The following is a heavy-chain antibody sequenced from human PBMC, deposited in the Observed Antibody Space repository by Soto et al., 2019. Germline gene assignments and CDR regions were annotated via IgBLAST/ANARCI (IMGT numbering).Heavy chain of an antibody. CDR2: IWYDGSNK. J-gene: IGHJ4*02. Sequence: QVQLVESGGGVVQPGRSLRLSCAASGFTFSSYGMHWVRQASGKGMEGVAVIWYDGSNKYYADSVKGRFTISRDNSKNTVCLQMNSLRDEDTAVYYCARATGPSDYWGPGTLVTVSS. V-gene: IGHV3-33*01. CDR1: GFTFSSYG. CDR3: ARATGPSDY.